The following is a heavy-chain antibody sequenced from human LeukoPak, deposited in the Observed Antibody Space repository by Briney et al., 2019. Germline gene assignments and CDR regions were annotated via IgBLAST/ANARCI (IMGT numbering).Heavy chain of an antibody. Sequence: GGSLRPSCAASGFTFSSYWMTWVRQAPGKGLEWVANINQDGSEKYYVDSVKGRFTISRDNAKNSLYLQVNSLRAEDTAVYYCARGSYYKDVWGKGTTVTVAS. CDR3: ARGSYYKDV. CDR2: INQDGSEK. CDR1: GFTFSSYW. J-gene: IGHJ6*03. V-gene: IGHV3-7*01.